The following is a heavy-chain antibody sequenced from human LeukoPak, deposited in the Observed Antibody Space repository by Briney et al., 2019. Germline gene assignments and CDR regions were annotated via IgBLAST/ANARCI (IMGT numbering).Heavy chain of an antibody. CDR1: GGTFSSYA. D-gene: IGHD6-13*01. J-gene: IGHJ4*02. Sequence: SVKVSCKASGGTFSSYAISWVRQAPGQGLEWMGRIIPIFGTSNYAQKFQGRVAITADESASTAYMELSSLRSEDTAVYYCARDGGSSWYTSGYDYWGQGTLVTVSS. V-gene: IGHV1-69*13. CDR2: IIPIFGTS. CDR3: ARDGGSSWYTSGYDY.